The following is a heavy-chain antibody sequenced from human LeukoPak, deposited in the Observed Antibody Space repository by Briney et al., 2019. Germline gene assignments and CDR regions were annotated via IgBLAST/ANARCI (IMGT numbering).Heavy chain of an antibody. CDR2: INHSGST. D-gene: IGHD3-3*01. V-gene: IGHV4-34*01. CDR3: ARRYYDFWGGPNWFDP. Sequence: SETLSLTCAVYGGSFSGYYWSWIRQPPGKGLELIGEINHSGSTNYNPSLKSRVTISVDTSKNQFSLKLSSVTAADTAVYYCARRYYDFWGGPNWFDPWGQGTLVTVSS. CDR1: GGSFSGYY. J-gene: IGHJ5*02.